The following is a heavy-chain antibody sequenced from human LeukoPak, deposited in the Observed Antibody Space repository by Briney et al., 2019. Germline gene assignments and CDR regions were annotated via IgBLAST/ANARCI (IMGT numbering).Heavy chain of an antibody. CDR1: GFTFSSYG. J-gene: IGHJ6*02. V-gene: IGHV3-30*18. CDR3: AKDLKDFWSGYYSGMDV. D-gene: IGHD3-3*01. CDR2: ISYDGSNK. Sequence: PGRSLRLSCAASGFTFSSYGMHWVRQAPGKGLEWVAVISYDGSNKYYADSVKGRFTISRDNSKNTLYLQMNSLRAEDTAVYYSAKDLKDFWSGYYSGMDVWGQGTTVTVSS.